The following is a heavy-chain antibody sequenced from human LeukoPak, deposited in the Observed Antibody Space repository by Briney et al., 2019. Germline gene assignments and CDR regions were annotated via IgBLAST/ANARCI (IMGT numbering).Heavy chain of an antibody. Sequence: GGSLRLSCAASGFTFDDYGMSWVRQAPGKGLEWVSGINWNGGRTGYADSVKGRFTISRDNAKKSLYVQMNSLRDEDTALYYCAREYYGSGSYYNVGYWGQGTLVTVSS. J-gene: IGHJ4*02. CDR1: GFTFDDYG. CDR3: AREYYGSGSYYNVGY. CDR2: INWNGGRT. D-gene: IGHD3-10*01. V-gene: IGHV3-20*04.